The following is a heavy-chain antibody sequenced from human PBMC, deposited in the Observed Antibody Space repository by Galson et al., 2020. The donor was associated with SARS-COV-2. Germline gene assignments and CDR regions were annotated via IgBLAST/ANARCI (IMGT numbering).Heavy chain of an antibody. V-gene: IGHV3-43*01. D-gene: IGHD4-17*01. CDR2: ISWDGGST. Sequence: GGSLRLSCAASGFTFDDYTMHWVRQAPGKGLEWVSLISWDGGSTYYADSVKGRFTISRDNSKNSLYLQMNSLRTEDTALYYCAKDIMGPGDYAGFDYWGQGTLVTVSS. CDR1: GFTFDDYT. J-gene: IGHJ4*02. CDR3: AKDIMGPGDYAGFDY.